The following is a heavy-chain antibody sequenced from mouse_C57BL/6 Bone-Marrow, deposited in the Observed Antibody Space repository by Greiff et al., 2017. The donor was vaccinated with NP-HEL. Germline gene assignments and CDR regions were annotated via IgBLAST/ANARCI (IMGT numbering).Heavy chain of an antibody. CDR3: ARELGRWYAMDY. V-gene: IGHV1-81*01. CDR1: GYTFTSYG. J-gene: IGHJ4*01. Sequence: LVESGAELARPGASVKLSCKASGYTFTSYGISWVKQRTGQGLEWIGEIYPRSGNTYYNEKFKGKATLTADKSSSTAYMELRSLTSEDSAVYFCARELGRWYAMDYWGQGTSVTVSS. CDR2: IYPRSGNT. D-gene: IGHD4-1*01.